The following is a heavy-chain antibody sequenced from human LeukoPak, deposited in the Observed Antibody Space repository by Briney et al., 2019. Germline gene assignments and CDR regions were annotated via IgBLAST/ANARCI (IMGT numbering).Heavy chain of an antibody. J-gene: IGHJ4*02. CDR1: GFIFSSYW. V-gene: IGHV3-74*01. D-gene: IGHD6-13*01. CDR3: AKDFFGSGSSLYNYFDY. CDR2: INTDGSST. Sequence: GGSLRLSCAASGFIFSSYWMHWVRHAPGKGLAWVSRINTDGSSTSYADSVKGRFTISRDNSKNTLYLQLNSLRAEDTAVYYCAKDFFGSGSSLYNYFDYWGQGTLVTVSS.